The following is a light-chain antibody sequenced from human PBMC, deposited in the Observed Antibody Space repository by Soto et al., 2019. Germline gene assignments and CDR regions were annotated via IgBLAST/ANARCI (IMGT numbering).Light chain of an antibody. Sequence: EIVLTQSPATLSLSPGVRATLSCRASQSVSSYLAWYQQKPGQAPRLLIYGASSRATGIPARFSGSGSGTEFTLTISSLQSEDFAVYYCQQRSNWPPTWTFGQGTRWIS. J-gene: IGKJ1*01. V-gene: IGKV3-11*01. CDR2: GAS. CDR3: QQRSNWPPTWT. CDR1: QSVSSY.